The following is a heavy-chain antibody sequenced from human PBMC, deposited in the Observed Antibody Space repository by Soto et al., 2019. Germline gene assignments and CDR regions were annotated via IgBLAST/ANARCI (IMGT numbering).Heavy chain of an antibody. CDR3: AGSGYYHNSGMDV. D-gene: IGHD3-22*01. CDR2: INHSGST. V-gene: IGHV4-34*01. J-gene: IGHJ6*02. Sequence: PSETLSLTCAVYGGSFSGYYWSWIRQPPGKGLEWIGEINHSGSTNYNPSLKSRFTISVDTSKNQFSLKLSSVTAADTAVYYCAGSGYYHNSGMDVWGQGTTVTVSS. CDR1: GGSFSGYY.